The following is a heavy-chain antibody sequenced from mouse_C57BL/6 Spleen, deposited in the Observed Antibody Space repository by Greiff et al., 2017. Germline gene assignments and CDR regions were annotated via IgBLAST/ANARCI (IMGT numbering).Heavy chain of an antibody. CDR3: ARRYGSSYFDY. CDR1: GYTFTSYW. D-gene: IGHD1-1*01. V-gene: IGHV1-55*01. Sequence: QVQLQQPGAELVKPGASVKMSCKASGYTFTSYWITWVKQRPGQGLEWIGDIYPGSGSNNYNEKFKGKATLPVDTYSSTAYMQLSSLTSEDSAVYYCARRYGSSYFDYWGQGTTLTVAS. J-gene: IGHJ2*01. CDR2: IYPGSGSN.